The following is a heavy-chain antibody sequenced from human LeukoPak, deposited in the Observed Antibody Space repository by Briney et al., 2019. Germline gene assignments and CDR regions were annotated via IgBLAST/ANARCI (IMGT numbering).Heavy chain of an antibody. CDR3: AREMTTVTNDAFDI. CDR2: INPNSGGT. V-gene: IGHV1-2*02. CDR1: GYTFTGYY. D-gene: IGHD4-17*01. J-gene: IGHJ3*02. Sequence: ASVKVSCKASGYTFTGYYMHWVGQAPGQGLEWMGWINPNSGGTNYAQRFQGRVTMTRDTSISTAYMELSRLRSDDTAFYYCAREMTTVTNDAFDIWGQGTMVTVSS.